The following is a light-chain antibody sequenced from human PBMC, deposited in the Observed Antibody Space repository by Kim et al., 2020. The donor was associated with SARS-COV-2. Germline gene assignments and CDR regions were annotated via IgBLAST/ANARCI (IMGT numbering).Light chain of an antibody. CDR1: QSVLYSSNNQNY. CDR3: QQYYSTPYT. CDR2: WAS. V-gene: IGKV4-1*01. Sequence: RATINCKSSQSVLYSSNNQNYLAWYQQKPGQPPKLLIYWASTREYGVPDRFRGSGSGTDFTLTISSLQAEDVAVYYCQQYYSTPYTFGQGTKLEIK. J-gene: IGKJ2*01.